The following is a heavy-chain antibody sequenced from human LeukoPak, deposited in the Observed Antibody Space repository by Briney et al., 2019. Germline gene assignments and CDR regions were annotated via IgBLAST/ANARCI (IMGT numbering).Heavy chain of an antibody. Sequence: GGSLRLSCAASGFTFGSYSMSWVRQAPGKGLEWVSVISAGGITTYYADSVKGRFTISRDNAKNSLYLQMNSLRAEDTAVYYCARGFDNYYALPGGYWGQGTLVTVSS. D-gene: IGHD3-10*01. CDR1: GFTFGSYS. CDR3: ARGFDNYYALPGGY. J-gene: IGHJ4*02. V-gene: IGHV3-23*01. CDR2: ISAGGITT.